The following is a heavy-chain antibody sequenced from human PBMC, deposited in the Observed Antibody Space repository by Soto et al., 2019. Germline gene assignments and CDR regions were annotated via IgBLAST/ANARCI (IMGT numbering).Heavy chain of an antibody. V-gene: IGHV3-48*01. CDR1: GFTFSSYP. CDR2: ISRDGTTT. Sequence: EVPVVESGGGLVQPGGSLRLSCAASGFTFSSYPMNWVRQAPGKGLEWVSYISRDGTTTNYADSVRGRFTISRDNAKNSMYLQMNSLRAEDTALYYCTRDSGRREDYWGQGALVTVSS. D-gene: IGHD5-12*01. CDR3: TRDSGRREDY. J-gene: IGHJ4*02.